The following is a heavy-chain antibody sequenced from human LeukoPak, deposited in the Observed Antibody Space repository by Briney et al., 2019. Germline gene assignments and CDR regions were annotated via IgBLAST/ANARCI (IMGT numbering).Heavy chain of an antibody. CDR1: GYTFSSYG. D-gene: IGHD1-26*01. CDR3: ARRGGSYSLSDF. J-gene: IGHJ4*02. Sequence: ASVKVSCKASGYTFSSYGIIWVRQAPGQGLQWMGWVSPFNGNIDYAPKLQGRVTMTTDTSTTTAYMELRSLTSDNTAVYYCARRGGSYSLSDFWGQGTLVTVSS. CDR2: VSPFNGNI. V-gene: IGHV1-18*01.